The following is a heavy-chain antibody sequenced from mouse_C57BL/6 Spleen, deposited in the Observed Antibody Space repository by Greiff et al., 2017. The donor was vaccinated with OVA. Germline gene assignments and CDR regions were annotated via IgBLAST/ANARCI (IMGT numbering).Heavy chain of an antibody. CDR3: ARDSSGHPYYFDY. CDR2: INPSSGYT. CDR1: GYTFTSYW. V-gene: IGHV1-7*01. Sequence: VQLQQSGAELAKPGASVKLSCKASGYTFTSYWMHWVKQRPGQGLEWIGYINPSSGYTKYNQKFKDKATLTADKSSSTAYMQLSSLTYEDSAVYYCARDSSGHPYYFDYWGQGTTLTVSS. D-gene: IGHD3-2*02. J-gene: IGHJ2*01.